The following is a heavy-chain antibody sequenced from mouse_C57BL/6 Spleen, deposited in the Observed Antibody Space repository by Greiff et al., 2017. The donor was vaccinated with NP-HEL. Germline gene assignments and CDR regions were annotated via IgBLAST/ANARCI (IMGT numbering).Heavy chain of an antibody. CDR2: IYPRSGNT. D-gene: IGHD2-1*01. CDR3: ARSEIYPDYFDY. Sequence: QVQLKQSGAELARPGASVKLSCKASGYTFTSYGISWVKQRTGQGLEWIGEIYPRSGNTYYNEKFKGKATLTADKSSSTAYMELRSLTSEDSAVYFCARSEIYPDYFDYWGQGTTLTVSS. J-gene: IGHJ2*01. V-gene: IGHV1-81*01. CDR1: GYTFTSYG.